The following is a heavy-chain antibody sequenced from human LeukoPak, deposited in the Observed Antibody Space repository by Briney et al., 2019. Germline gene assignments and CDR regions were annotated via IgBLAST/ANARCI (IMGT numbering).Heavy chain of an antibody. J-gene: IGHJ4*02. CDR3: ARERTGDLDY. CDR2: ISAYNGNT. CDR1: GGTFSSYA. Sequence: GASVKVSCKASGGTFSSYAISWVRQAPGQGLEWMGWISAYNGNTNYAQKLQGRVTMTTDTSTSTAYMELRSLRSDDTAVYYCARERTGDLDYWGQGTLVTVSS. V-gene: IGHV1-18*01. D-gene: IGHD7-27*01.